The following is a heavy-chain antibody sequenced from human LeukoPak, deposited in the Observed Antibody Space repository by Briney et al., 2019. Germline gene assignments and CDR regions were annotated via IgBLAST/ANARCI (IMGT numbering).Heavy chain of an antibody. V-gene: IGHV1-2*02. J-gene: IGHJ4*02. CDR1: GYTFSGYH. CDR3: ARDYGSGSYYPY. D-gene: IGHD3-10*01. Sequence: SVKVSCKASGYTFSGYHIHWVRQAPGQGLEWMGWINPNSGGTNFAPKFHGRVSMTRDTSLSTAYMELSSLRSDDTAVYYCARDYGSGSYYPYWGQGTLVTVSS. CDR2: INPNSGGT.